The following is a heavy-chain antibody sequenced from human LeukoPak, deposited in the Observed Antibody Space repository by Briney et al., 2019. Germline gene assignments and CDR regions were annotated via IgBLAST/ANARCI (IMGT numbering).Heavy chain of an antibody. CDR1: GFTFSSCA. Sequence: PGGSLRLSCAASGFTFSSCAMTWVRQAPGKGLEWVSTISGSGGSTFYADSVKGRFTISRDNSKNSLYWQMNSLSGEDTAVYCCTKDRLTGYRFGYSHFDYWGQGTLVTVSS. V-gene: IGHV3-23*01. D-gene: IGHD5-18*01. CDR2: ISGSGGST. CDR3: TKDRLTGYRFGYSHFDY. J-gene: IGHJ4*02.